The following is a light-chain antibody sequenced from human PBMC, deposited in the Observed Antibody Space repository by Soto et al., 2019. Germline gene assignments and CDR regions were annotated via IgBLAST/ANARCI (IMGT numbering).Light chain of an antibody. CDR2: VSS. Sequence: IVWTQSRVTLYLSPGERDTLSCRARQSVNNNYLAWYQKRPGQAPRLLIYVSSIRASGIPDRFSGSGSGADFTLSISRLEPEDFAVYYCQQYGSSPPITFGQGTRLESK. CDR3: QQYGSSPPIT. J-gene: IGKJ5*01. V-gene: IGKV3-20*01. CDR1: QSVNNNY.